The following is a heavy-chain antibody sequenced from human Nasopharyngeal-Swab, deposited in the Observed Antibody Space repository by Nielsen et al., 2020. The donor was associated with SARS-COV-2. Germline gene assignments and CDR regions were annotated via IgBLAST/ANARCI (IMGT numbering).Heavy chain of an antibody. CDR3: ARGDGYSSGWYGLAGDY. CDR2: ISGSGGST. D-gene: IGHD6-19*01. J-gene: IGHJ4*02. Sequence: GESLKISCAASGFTFSSYAMSWVRQAPGKGLEWVSAISGSGGSTYYADSVKGRFTISRDNSKNTLYLQMNSLRAEDTAVYYCARGDGYSSGWYGLAGDYWGQGTLVTVSS. CDR1: GFTFSSYA. V-gene: IGHV3-23*01.